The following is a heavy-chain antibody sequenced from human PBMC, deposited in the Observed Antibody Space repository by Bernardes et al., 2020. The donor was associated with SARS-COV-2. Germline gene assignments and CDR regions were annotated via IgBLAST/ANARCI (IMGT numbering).Heavy chain of an antibody. J-gene: IGHJ6*01. D-gene: IGHD2-21*01. CDR2: INANNGNT. CDR1: GYTFSTYG. V-gene: IGHV1-18*01. Sequence: ASVKDSCTASGYTFSTYGISWVRQAPGQGLEWMGWINANNGNTNYVQKVQGRVTMTTDRSTSTAYMELRSLRPDDTAVYYCASCSGGYCFSEGSYYYYGLDVWGQGTTVTVSS. CDR3: ASCSGGYCFSEGSYYYYGLDV.